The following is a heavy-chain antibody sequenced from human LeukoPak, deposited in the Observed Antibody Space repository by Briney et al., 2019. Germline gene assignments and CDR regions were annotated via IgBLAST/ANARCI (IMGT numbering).Heavy chain of an antibody. CDR2: IKQDGSEK. Sequence: PGGSLRLSCAASGFTFSSYWMSWVRQAPVKGLEWVANIKQDGSEKYYVDSVKGRFTISRDNAKNSLYLQMNSLRAEDTAVYYCARDPYSSSWYGARNQYYYYGMDVWGQGTTVTVSS. V-gene: IGHV3-7*01. CDR1: GFTFSSYW. J-gene: IGHJ6*02. D-gene: IGHD6-13*01. CDR3: ARDPYSSSWYGARNQYYYYGMDV.